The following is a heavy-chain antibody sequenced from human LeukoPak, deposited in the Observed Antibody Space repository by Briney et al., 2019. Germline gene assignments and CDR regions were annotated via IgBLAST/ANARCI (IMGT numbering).Heavy chain of an antibody. CDR2: IDSDGSTT. CDR1: GFTFSNFW. Sequence: GGSLRLSCAASGFTFSNFWMHWVRQAPGEGLVWVSRIDSDGSTTTYADSVKGRFTISRDNAKNTLYLQMNSLRAEDTAVYYCARDHKASRGIDYWGQGTLVTVSS. D-gene: IGHD3-16*01. V-gene: IGHV3-74*01. CDR3: ARDHKASRGIDY. J-gene: IGHJ4*02.